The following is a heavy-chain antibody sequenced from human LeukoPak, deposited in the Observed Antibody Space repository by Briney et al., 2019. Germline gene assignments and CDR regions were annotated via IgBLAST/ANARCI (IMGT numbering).Heavy chain of an antibody. J-gene: IGHJ4*02. D-gene: IGHD6-13*01. V-gene: IGHV1-24*01. CDR1: GYTITELF. CDR3: ATATSCITVAGRTGFSYFDY. CDR2: FDPEDGET. Sequence: AAVKVSCKVSGYTITELFMHWVGQALGKGLEWIAGFDPEDGETVYEKKFQGRVTMTEDTSTDTAYMELSSLASEDTAGYYCATATSCITVAGRTGFSYFDYWGQGTLVTVSS.